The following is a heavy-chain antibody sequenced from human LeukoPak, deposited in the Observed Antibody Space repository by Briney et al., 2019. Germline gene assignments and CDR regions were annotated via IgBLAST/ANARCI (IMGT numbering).Heavy chain of an antibody. CDR1: GFTFSSYE. CDR3: ARSGEGLVHHDAFDI. Sequence: GGSLRLSCAASGFTFSSYEMNWVRQAPGKGLEWVSYISSSGSTIYYADSVKGRFTISRDNAKNSLYLQMNSLRAEDTAVYYCARSGEGLVHHDAFDIWGQGTMVTVSS. D-gene: IGHD6-19*01. J-gene: IGHJ3*02. V-gene: IGHV3-48*03. CDR2: ISSSGSTI.